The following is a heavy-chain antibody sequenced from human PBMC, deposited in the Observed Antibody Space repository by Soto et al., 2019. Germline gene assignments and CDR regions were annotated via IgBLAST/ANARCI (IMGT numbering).Heavy chain of an antibody. Sequence: PGGSLRLSCAASGFTFSSYGMHWVRQAPGKGLEWVAVISYDGSNKYYADSVKGRFTISRDNSKNTLYLQMNSLRAEDTAVYYCAKVRRDGYNYGYFDYWGQGTLVTVSS. CDR1: GFTFSSYG. CDR3: AKVRRDGYNYGYFDY. J-gene: IGHJ4*02. CDR2: ISYDGSNK. V-gene: IGHV3-30*18. D-gene: IGHD5-12*01.